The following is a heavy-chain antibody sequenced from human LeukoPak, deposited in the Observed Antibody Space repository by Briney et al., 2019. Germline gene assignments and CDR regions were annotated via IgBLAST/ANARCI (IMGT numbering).Heavy chain of an antibody. CDR3: ARLGGVDCSSTSCYSAAFDI. CDR2: ISSSSSYI. Sequence: GGSLRLSCAASGFTFSSYSMNWVRQAPGKGLAWVSSISSSSSYIYYADSVKGRFTISRDHAKNSLYLQMNSLRAEDTAVYYCARLGGVDCSSTSCYSAAFDIWGQGTMVTVSS. CDR1: GFTFSSYS. J-gene: IGHJ3*02. V-gene: IGHV3-21*01. D-gene: IGHD2-2*01.